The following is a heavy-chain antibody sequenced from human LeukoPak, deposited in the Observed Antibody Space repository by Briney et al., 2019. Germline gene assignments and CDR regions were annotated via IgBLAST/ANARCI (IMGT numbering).Heavy chain of an antibody. CDR3: ARDRQLGWFGP. CDR1: GDSTSSGNYF. V-gene: IGHV4-61*02. CDR2: IHSDGLA. D-gene: IGHD3-16*01. Sequence: SETLSLTCTVSGDSTSSGNYFWAWIRQSAGKGLEWMGRIHSDGLANYNPSLRSRVTISVDTSNNQFSLKVKSVTAADTATYYCARDRQLGWFGPWGQGILVTVSS. J-gene: IGHJ5*02.